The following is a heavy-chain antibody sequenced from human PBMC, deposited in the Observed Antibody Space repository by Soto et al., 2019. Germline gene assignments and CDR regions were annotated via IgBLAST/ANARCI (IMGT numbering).Heavy chain of an antibody. CDR1: GFSLSTSGMC. CDR3: ARIRITMVRGVIKNWFDS. Sequence: GSGPTLVNPTQTLTLTCTFSGFSLSTSGMCVSWIRQPPGKALEWLARIDWDDDKYYSTSLKTRLTISKDTSKNQVVLTMTNMDPVDTATYYCARIRITMVRGVIKNWFDSWGQGILVTVSS. CDR2: IDWDDDK. V-gene: IGHV2-70*11. J-gene: IGHJ5*01. D-gene: IGHD3-10*01.